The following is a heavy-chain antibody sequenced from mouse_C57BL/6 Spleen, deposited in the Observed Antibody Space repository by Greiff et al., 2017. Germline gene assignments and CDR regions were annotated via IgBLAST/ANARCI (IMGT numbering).Heavy chain of an antibody. J-gene: IGHJ2*01. Sequence: QVQLQQSGAELVKPGASVKISCKASGYAFSSYWMNWVKQRPGKGLEWIGQFYPGDGDTNYNGKFKGKATLTADKSSSTAYMQLSSLTSEDSAVYFCARSNYYGSSFDYWGQGTTLTVSS. CDR2: FYPGDGDT. CDR3: ARSNYYGSSFDY. V-gene: IGHV1-80*01. D-gene: IGHD1-1*01. CDR1: GYAFSSYW.